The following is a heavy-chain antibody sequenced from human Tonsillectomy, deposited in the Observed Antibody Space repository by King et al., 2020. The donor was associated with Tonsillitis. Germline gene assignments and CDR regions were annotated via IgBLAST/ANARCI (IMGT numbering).Heavy chain of an antibody. V-gene: IGHV4-59*01. CDR1: GGSISSYY. CDR3: ARTSVMDGGWYIVFDI. J-gene: IGHJ3*02. D-gene: IGHD6-19*01. CDR2: IFYSGST. Sequence: QLQESGPGLVKPSETLSLTCTVSGGSISSYYWSWIRQPPGKGLEWIGYIFYSGSTTYNPSLKSRVTISVATSKNQFSLKLSSVTAADTAVYYCARTSVMDGGWYIVFDIWGQGTMVTVSS.